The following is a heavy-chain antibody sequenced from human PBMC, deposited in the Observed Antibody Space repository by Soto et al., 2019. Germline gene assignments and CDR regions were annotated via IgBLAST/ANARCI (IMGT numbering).Heavy chain of an antibody. CDR2: ISAYNGNT. CDR3: ARGPGMNLYYYYYYGMDV. V-gene: IGHV1-18*01. CDR1: GYSFTSYG. Sequence: ASVKVSCKASGYSFTSYGISWVRQAPGQGLEWMGWISAYNGNTNYAQKLQGRVTMTTDTSTSTAYMELRSLRSDDTAVYYCARGPGMNLYYYYYYGMDVWGQGTTVTVSS. D-gene: IGHD3-10*01. J-gene: IGHJ6*02.